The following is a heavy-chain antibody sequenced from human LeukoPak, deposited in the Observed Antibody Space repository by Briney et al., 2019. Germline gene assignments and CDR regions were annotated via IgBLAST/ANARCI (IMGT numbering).Heavy chain of an antibody. V-gene: IGHV3-48*02. CDR3: ARDLRSFDY. CDR2: ISSSSSTI. J-gene: IGHJ4*02. Sequence: PGGSLRLSCAASGFTFSSYSMNWVRQAPGKGTEWVSYISSSSSTIYYADSVKGRFTISRDNVKNCLHLQMNSLRDEDTAVYYCARDLRSFDYWGQGTRVTVSS. D-gene: IGHD4-17*01. CDR1: GFTFSSYS.